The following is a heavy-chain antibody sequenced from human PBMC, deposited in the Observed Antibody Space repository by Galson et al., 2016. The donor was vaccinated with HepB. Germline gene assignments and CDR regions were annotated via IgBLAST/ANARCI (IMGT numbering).Heavy chain of an antibody. CDR2: IWYGTSEP. Sequence: SLRLSCAASGFTLSSFGMHWVRQAPGKGLEWVAAIWYGTSEPYYADSVKGRFTISRDNSKNTLYLQMNTLRAEDTAVYYCASLGYCDTYTCIDHWGQGTTVIVSS. CDR1: GFTLSSFG. CDR3: ASLGYCDTYTCIDH. V-gene: IGHV3-33*01. J-gene: IGHJ4*02. D-gene: IGHD2-15*01.